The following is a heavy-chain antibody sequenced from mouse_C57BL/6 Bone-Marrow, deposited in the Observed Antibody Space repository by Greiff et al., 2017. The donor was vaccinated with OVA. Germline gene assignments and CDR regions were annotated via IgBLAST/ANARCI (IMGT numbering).Heavy chain of an antibody. CDR3: VRPTAQAFAY. J-gene: IGHJ3*01. CDR2: IRSKSNNYAT. D-gene: IGHD3-2*02. CDR1: GFSFNTYA. Sequence: EVHLVESGGGLVQPKGSLKLSCAASGFSFNTYAMNWVRQAPGEGLEWVARIRSKSNNYATYYADSGKDRFTISRADSESMLYLQMNNLKTEDTTMYYCVRPTAQAFAYWGQGTLVTVSA. V-gene: IGHV10-1*01.